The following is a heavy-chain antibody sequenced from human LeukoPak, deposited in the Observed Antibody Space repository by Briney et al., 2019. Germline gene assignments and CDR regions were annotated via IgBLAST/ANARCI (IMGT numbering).Heavy chain of an antibody. J-gene: IGHJ6*03. CDR1: GYTFISYG. CDR2: ISPYTSKT. CDR3: AREGGVGPTAPPDYYSYQMDV. D-gene: IGHD1-26*01. V-gene: IGHV1-18*01. Sequence: ASVKVSCKASGYTFISYGITWLRQAPGQGLEWMGWISPYTSKTNYAQSLQGRVTMNTDTSTSTAYMELRSLRSDDTAVYYCAREGGVGPTAPPDYYSYQMDVWGKGTTVTVSS.